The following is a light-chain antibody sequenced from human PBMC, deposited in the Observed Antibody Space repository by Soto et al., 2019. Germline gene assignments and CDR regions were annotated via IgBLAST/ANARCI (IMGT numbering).Light chain of an antibody. CDR2: GAS. Sequence: EIVLTQSPGTLSLSAGERATLSCRASQGVSSSYLAWYQQKPGQAPRVVIYGASSWATGIPDRFRGSGSGTDFTLTISRLEPEDFAVYYCQQSATSTWTFGQGTKV. J-gene: IGKJ1*01. V-gene: IGKV3-20*01. CDR3: QQSATSTWT. CDR1: QGVSSSY.